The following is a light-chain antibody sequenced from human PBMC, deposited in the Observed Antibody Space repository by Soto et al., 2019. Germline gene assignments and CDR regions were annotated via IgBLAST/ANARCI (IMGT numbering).Light chain of an antibody. V-gene: IGLV2-8*01. CDR1: SSDVGAYNY. Sequence: QSALIQPPSASGSPGQSVAISCTGTSSDVGAYNYVSWYQLHPGKAPKLIISEVTKRPSGVPDRFSGSKSGNTASLTVSGLHADDEADYHCSSYTGNADILYVFGSGTKLTVL. CDR3: SSYTGNADILYV. CDR2: EVT. J-gene: IGLJ1*01.